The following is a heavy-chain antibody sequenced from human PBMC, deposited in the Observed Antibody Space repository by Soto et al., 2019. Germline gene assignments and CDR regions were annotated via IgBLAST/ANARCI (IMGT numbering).Heavy chain of an antibody. V-gene: IGHV5-10-1*01. Sequence: PGESLKISCKGSGYSFTSYWITWVRQMPGKGLEWMGTIDPSDSYTNYSPSFQGHVIISADKSISTAYLQWSSLKASDTAMYYCARRKSLLPGGMDVWGQGTTVTVSS. D-gene: IGHD3-22*01. CDR3: ARRKSLLPGGMDV. CDR1: GYSFTSYW. J-gene: IGHJ6*02. CDR2: IDPSDSYT.